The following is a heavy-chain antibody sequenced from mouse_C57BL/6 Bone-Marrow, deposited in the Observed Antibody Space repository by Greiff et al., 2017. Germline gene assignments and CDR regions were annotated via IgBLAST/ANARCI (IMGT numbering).Heavy chain of an antibody. D-gene: IGHD2-4*01. CDR3: ARSGRLRDWFAY. J-gene: IGHJ3*01. CDR1: GFTFTSYW. CDR2: IHPNSGST. Sequence: QVQLQQPGAELVKPGASVKLSCKASGFTFTSYWMHWVKQRPGQGLEWIGMIHPNSGSTNYNEKFKSKATLTVDKSSSTAYMQLSSLASEDSAVYYCARSGRLRDWFAYWGQGTLVTVSA. V-gene: IGHV1-64*01.